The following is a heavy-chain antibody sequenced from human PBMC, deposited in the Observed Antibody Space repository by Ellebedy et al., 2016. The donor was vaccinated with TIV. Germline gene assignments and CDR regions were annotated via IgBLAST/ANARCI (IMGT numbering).Heavy chain of an antibody. CDR1: AGSVSSGRYY. V-gene: IGHV4-61*01. CDR3: ARDDPSGWLDH. D-gene: IGHD3-10*01. Sequence: MPSETLSLTCTVSAGSVSSGRYYWSCIRPPPGKGLEWVGYIYYSGSTNYNPSLKSRVTISIDTSKNQFSLRLTSVTAAATAVYYCARDDPSGWLDHWGQGTLVTVSS. CDR2: IYYSGST. J-gene: IGHJ5*02.